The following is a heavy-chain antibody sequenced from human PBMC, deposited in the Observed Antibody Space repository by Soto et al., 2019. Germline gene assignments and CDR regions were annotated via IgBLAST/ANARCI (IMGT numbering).Heavy chain of an antibody. Sequence: ASVKVSSKASGYTFTSYGISCVRQAPGQGLEWMGWISAYNGNTNYAQKLQGRVTMTTDTSTSTAYMELRSLRSDDTAVFYCARPRTGSRSGVVWFAPWVQGTLVTVSS. J-gene: IGHJ5*02. CDR2: ISAYNGNT. D-gene: IGHD1-26*01. V-gene: IGHV1-18*01. CDR1: GYTFTSYG. CDR3: ARPRTGSRSGVVWFAP.